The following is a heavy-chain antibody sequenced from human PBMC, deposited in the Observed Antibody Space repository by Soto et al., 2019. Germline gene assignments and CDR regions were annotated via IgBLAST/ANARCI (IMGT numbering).Heavy chain of an antibody. CDR1: GFTFSTYA. J-gene: IGHJ6*02. V-gene: IGHV3-23*01. CDR2: ISVSGSDT. Sequence: LRLSCAASGFTFSTYALSWVRQAPGKGLEWVSTISVSGSDTYYADSVKGRFTISRDNSRDTLYLEMNSLRAEDTAIYYCAKFQVEGYHNYYGMDVWGQGTTVTVSS. CDR3: AKFQVEGYHNYYGMDV.